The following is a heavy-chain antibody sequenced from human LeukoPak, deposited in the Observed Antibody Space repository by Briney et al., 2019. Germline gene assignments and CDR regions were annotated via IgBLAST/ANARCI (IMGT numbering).Heavy chain of an antibody. CDR2: IKGDGTSN. CDR3: VRDRGWFHFDL. Sequence: GGSLRLSCAASGFMFSEYGMHWVRQAPGEGLEWVAHIKGDGTSNKYVDSVKGRFTISRDNTKNSLFLQLNSLRAEDTAVYYCVRDRGWFHFDLWGQGTLVTVSS. D-gene: IGHD3-10*01. J-gene: IGHJ4*02. CDR1: GFMFSEYG. V-gene: IGHV3-7*01.